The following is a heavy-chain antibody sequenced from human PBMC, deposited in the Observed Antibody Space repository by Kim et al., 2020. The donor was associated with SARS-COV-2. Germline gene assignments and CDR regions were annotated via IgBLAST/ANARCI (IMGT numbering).Heavy chain of an antibody. V-gene: IGHV5-51*01. Sequence: GESLKISCQGSGYSFDSNWVVWVRQMPGKGLEWMGIIFPGDSDTRYSPSFQGQVTMSADKSISTAYLEWSSLKASDTAMYYCARRDDSSSGRGHYGMDVWGQGTTVTVS. J-gene: IGHJ6*02. CDR3: ARRDDSSSGRGHYGMDV. CDR2: IFPGDSDT. D-gene: IGHD6-13*01. CDR1: GYSFDSNW.